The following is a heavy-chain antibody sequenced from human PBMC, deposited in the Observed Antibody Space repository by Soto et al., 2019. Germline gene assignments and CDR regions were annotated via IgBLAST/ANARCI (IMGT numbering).Heavy chain of an antibody. D-gene: IGHD2-2*01. CDR2: IYYSGST. CDR3: ARCVVEDIVVVPAAMRRRRYYYYYMDV. CDR1: GGSISSSSYY. Sequence: SETLSLTCTVSGGSISSSSYYWGWIRQPPGKGLEWIGSIYYSGSTYYNPSLKSRVTISVDTSKNQFSLKLSTVTAADTAVYYCARCVVEDIVVVPAAMRRRRYYYYYMDVWGKGTTVTVSS. V-gene: IGHV4-39*01. J-gene: IGHJ6*03.